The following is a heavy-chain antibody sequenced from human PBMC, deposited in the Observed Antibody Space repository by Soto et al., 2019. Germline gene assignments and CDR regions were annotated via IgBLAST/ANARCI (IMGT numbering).Heavy chain of an antibody. J-gene: IGHJ4*02. V-gene: IGHV3-11*01. CDR1: GFTFSDYY. D-gene: IGHD1-26*01. CDR3: ARAWSVYSGSYLGY. Sequence: QVQLVESVGGLVKPGGSLRLSCAASGFTFSDYYMSGIRQDPGKWLEWVSYISSSGSTIDYADSVKGRFTISRDNAKNSLYLQMNSLRSEDTAVYYCARAWSVYSGSYLGYWGQGTLVTVSS. CDR2: ISSSGSTI.